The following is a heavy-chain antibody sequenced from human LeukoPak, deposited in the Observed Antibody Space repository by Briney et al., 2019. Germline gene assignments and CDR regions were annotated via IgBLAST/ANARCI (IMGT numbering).Heavy chain of an antibody. V-gene: IGHV3-48*01. CDR2: ISSSSSTI. Sequence: GGSLRLSCAASGFTFINAWMSWIRQAPGKGLEWVSYISSSSSTIYYADSVKGRFTISRDNAKNSLYLQMNSLRAEDTAVYYCARDLYPIDYWGQGTLVTVSS. D-gene: IGHD2-8*01. CDR3: ARDLYPIDY. J-gene: IGHJ4*02. CDR1: GFTFINAW.